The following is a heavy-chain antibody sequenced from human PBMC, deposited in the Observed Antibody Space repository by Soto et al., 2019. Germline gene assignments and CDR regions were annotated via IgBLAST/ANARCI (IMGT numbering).Heavy chain of an antibody. CDR2: IYYSGTT. Sequence: QVHLQESGPGLVKTSETLSLTCTVSGGLISTYYWSWIRQPPGKGLEYIGYIYYSGTTNYNPSLKTRVTLLIDTSKSQFSLKLISVTPADTAVYYCARGVVGATRFDPWGPGTVVTVSS. J-gene: IGHJ5*02. D-gene: IGHD1-26*01. V-gene: IGHV4-59*01. CDR3: ARGVVGATRFDP. CDR1: GGLISTYY.